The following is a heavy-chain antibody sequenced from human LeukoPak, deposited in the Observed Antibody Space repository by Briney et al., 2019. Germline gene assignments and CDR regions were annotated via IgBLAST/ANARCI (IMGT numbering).Heavy chain of an antibody. V-gene: IGHV4-31*03. J-gene: IGHJ3*02. Sequence: SETLPLTCTVSGGSISSGGYYWSWIRQHPGKGLEWIGYIYYSGSTYYNPSLKSRVTISVDTSKNQFSLKLSSVTAADTAVYYCASAFSENDAFDIWGQGTMVTVSS. CDR2: IYYSGST. CDR1: GGSISSGGYY. CDR3: ASAFSENDAFDI.